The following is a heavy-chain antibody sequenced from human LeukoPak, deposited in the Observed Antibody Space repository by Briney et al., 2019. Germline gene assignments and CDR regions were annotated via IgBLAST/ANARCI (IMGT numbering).Heavy chain of an antibody. V-gene: IGHV1-46*01. Sequence: ASVQDSCKASGYTFTSYYMHWVRQPPSREREGMGIINPSGGSTSYAQKFQGRVTMTSDTSKSTVYMELSSMRSEDTAVYYCAGRGRITIFGVVRSPLEAFDIWGQGTMVTVSS. CDR1: GYTFTSYY. D-gene: IGHD3-3*01. J-gene: IGHJ3*02. CDR3: AGRGRITIFGVVRSPLEAFDI. CDR2: INPSGGST.